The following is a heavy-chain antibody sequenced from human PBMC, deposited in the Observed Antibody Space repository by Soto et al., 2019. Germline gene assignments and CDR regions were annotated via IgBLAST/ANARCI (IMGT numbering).Heavy chain of an antibody. Sequence: QVQLQESGPGLVKPSETLSLTCTVSGGSISSYYWSWIRQPPGKGLEWIGYIFYSGSTNYSPSLKSRVTISVDTSKNQLSLKLSSATAADTAVYYCARAYGSGNSDYYYGMDVWGQGTTVTVSS. CDR2: IFYSGST. CDR1: GGSISSYY. D-gene: IGHD3-10*01. V-gene: IGHV4-59*01. CDR3: ARAYGSGNSDYYYGMDV. J-gene: IGHJ6*02.